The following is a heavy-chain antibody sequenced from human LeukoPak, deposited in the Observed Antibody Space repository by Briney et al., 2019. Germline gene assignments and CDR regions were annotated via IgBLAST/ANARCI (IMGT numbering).Heavy chain of an antibody. V-gene: IGHV3-7*01. Sequence: GGSLRLSCAASGFTFSSYWMTWVRQAPGKGLEWVANIKQDGSEKNYVDSVKGRFTISRDNAKSSLFLQMNSLRAEDTAVYYCSRDWSGTYWGQGTLVTVSS. CDR2: IKQDGSEK. CDR3: SRDWSGTY. CDR1: GFTFSSYW. J-gene: IGHJ4*02. D-gene: IGHD3/OR15-3a*01.